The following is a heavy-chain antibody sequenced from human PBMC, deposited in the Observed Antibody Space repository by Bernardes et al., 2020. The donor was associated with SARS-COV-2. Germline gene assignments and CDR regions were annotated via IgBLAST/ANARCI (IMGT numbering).Heavy chain of an antibody. CDR1: GFTFSSYW. CDR3: TRGSGNYYFDY. Sequence: GWSLRLSCAASGFTFSSYWIHWVRQAPEKGLVWVSRISGDGSGTNYADSVKGRFTISRDNARNTVYLQMNSLRAEDTAVYYCTRGSGNYYFDYWGQGTLVTVSS. CDR2: ISGDGSGT. D-gene: IGHD3-3*01. J-gene: IGHJ4*02. V-gene: IGHV3-74*01.